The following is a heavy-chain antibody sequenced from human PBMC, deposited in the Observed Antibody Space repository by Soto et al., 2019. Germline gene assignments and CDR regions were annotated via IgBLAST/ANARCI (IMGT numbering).Heavy chain of an antibody. J-gene: IGHJ6*03. Sequence: ASVKVSCKASGYTFTSYGISWVRQAPGQGLEWMGWISAYNGNTNYAQKLQGRVTMTTDTSASTAYMELRSLRSDDTAVYYCARSKVLETYYYHYYMDVWGKGTTVTVYS. D-gene: IGHD1-1*01. CDR3: ARSKVLETYYYHYYMDV. CDR1: GYTFTSYG. CDR2: ISAYNGNT. V-gene: IGHV1-18*01.